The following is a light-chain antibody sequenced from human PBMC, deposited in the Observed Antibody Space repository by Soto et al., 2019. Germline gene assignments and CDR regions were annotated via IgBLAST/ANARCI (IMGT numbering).Light chain of an antibody. V-gene: IGKV1-39*01. J-gene: IGKJ1*01. CDR3: QQSYGPPPT. Sequence: DIQMTQSPSSLSASVGDSVTITCRSSQNIGRFLNWYQQKQGKAPELLIFSVSSLRTGVPSRFSGSGSGPDFTLTITTLQPEDFATYFCQQSYGPPPTFGQGTKVEMK. CDR1: QNIGRF. CDR2: SVS.